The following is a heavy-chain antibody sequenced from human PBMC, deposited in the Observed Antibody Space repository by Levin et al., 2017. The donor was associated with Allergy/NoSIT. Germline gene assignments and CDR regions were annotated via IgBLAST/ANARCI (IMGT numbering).Heavy chain of an antibody. V-gene: IGHV3-48*01. CDR1: GFTFSGYS. CDR2: ISTSGTTT. D-gene: IGHD5-12*01. Sequence: GGSLRLSCVASGFTFSGYSMSWVRQAPGKGLEWVSYISTSGTTTYYADSLKGRFSISRDNAKNSLYLQMNSLRAEDTALYYCAGGYNTYPDAFDIWGQGTRVTVSS. CDR3: AGGYNTYPDAFDI. J-gene: IGHJ3*02.